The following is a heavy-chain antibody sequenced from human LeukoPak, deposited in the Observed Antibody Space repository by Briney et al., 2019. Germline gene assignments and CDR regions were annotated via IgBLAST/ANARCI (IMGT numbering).Heavy chain of an antibody. V-gene: IGHV1-8*01. CDR1: GYTFTSYD. CDR3: ASMVRGVTNNYYYYYGMDV. D-gene: IGHD3-10*01. J-gene: IGHJ6*02. Sequence: ASVKVSCKASGYTFTSYDINWVRQATGQGLEWMGWMNPNSGNTGYAQKFQGRVTMTRNTSISTAYMELSSLRSEDTAVYYCASMVRGVTNNYYYYYGMDVWGQGTTVTVSS. CDR2: MNPNSGNT.